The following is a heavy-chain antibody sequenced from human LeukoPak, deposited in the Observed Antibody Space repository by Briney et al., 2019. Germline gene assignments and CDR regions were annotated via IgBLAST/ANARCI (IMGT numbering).Heavy chain of an antibody. CDR1: GFTFSSYS. Sequence: GGSLRLSCAASGFTFSSYSMNWVRQAPGKGLEWVSYISSSSSTIYYADSVKGRFTISRDNAKNSLYLQMNSLRAEDTAVYYCARDSNDYVWGSYRLYFDYWGQGTLVTVSS. D-gene: IGHD3-16*02. CDR3: ARDSNDYVWGSYRLYFDY. V-gene: IGHV3-48*01. J-gene: IGHJ4*02. CDR2: ISSSSSTI.